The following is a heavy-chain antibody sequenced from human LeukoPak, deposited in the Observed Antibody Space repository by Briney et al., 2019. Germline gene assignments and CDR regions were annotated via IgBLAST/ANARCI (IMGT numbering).Heavy chain of an antibody. CDR1: GFTFNTYG. CDR2: TSFDGNNK. CDR3: TKRGIAVADY. V-gene: IGHV3-30*18. D-gene: IGHD6-19*01. Sequence: GGSLRLSCVGSGFTFNTYGIHWVRQAPGKGLEWVAGTSFDGNNKYYQDSVKGRFTISRDNSKNTVSLQMNSLRHEDTAVYYCTKRGIAVADYWGQGTLVTVSS. J-gene: IGHJ4*02.